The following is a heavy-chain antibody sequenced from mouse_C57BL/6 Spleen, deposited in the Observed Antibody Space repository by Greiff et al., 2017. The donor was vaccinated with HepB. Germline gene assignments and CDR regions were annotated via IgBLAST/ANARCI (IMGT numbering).Heavy chain of an antibody. CDR2: INPNNGGT. D-gene: IGHD2-5*01. V-gene: IGHV1-26*01. CDR3: ASPRYYSNYYYAMDY. J-gene: IGHJ4*01. CDR1: GYTFTDYY. Sequence: EVQLQQSGPELVKPGASVKISCKASGYTFTDYYMNWVKQSHGKSLEWIGDINPNNGGTSYNQKFKGKATLTVNKSSSTAYMELRSLTSEDSAVYYCASPRYYSNYYYAMDYWGQGTSVTVSS.